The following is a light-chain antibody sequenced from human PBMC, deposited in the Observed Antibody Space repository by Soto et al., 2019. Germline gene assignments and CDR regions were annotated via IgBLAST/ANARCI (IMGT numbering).Light chain of an antibody. V-gene: IGLV1-47*01. CDR1: SSNIGSNY. CDR2: RNT. Sequence: QSVLTQPPSASGTPGQRVTISCSGSSSNIGSNYVYWYQQLPGTAPKLLIYRNTQRPSGVPDRFSGSKSGTSASLAISGLRSEDEADYYCAAWDDSLSGVLGGGTKLTVL. J-gene: IGLJ3*02. CDR3: AAWDDSLSGV.